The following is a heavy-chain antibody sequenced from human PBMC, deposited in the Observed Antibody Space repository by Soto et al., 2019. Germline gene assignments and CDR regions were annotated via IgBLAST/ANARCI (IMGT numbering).Heavy chain of an antibody. Sequence: GGSLRLSCAASGFTFSSYSMNWVRQAPGKGLEWVSYISSSSSTIYYADSVKGRFTISRDNAKNSLYLQMNSLRDEDTAVYYCARDPAEWLYYAFDIWGQGTMVTVSS. CDR1: GFTFSSYS. V-gene: IGHV3-48*02. CDR2: ISSSSSTI. D-gene: IGHD3-3*01. CDR3: ARDPAEWLYYAFDI. J-gene: IGHJ3*02.